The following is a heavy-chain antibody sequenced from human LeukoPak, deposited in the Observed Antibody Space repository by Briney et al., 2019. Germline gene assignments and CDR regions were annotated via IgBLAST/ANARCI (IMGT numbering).Heavy chain of an antibody. Sequence: GSLELSFAASGFPFSRYALSWVRPAPGEGLGWVSAINCSGGSTYYADSVKGRFTISRDNSKNTLYLQMNSLRAEDTAVYYCAKDLAARITMIVVAPFDYWGQGTLVTVSS. V-gene: IGHV3-23*01. D-gene: IGHD3-22*01. J-gene: IGHJ4*02. CDR3: AKDLAARITMIVVAPFDY. CDR2: INCSGGST. CDR1: GFPFSRYA.